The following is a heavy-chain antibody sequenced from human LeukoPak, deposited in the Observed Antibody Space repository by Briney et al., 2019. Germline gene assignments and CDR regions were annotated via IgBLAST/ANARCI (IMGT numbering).Heavy chain of an antibody. CDR1: GYTFTSYY. CDR2: INPSGGST. D-gene: IGHD1-26*01. V-gene: IGHV1-46*01. Sequence: GASVKVSCTASGYTFTSYYMHWVRQAPGQGLEWMGIINPSGGSTSYAQKFQGRVTMTRDTSTSTVYMELSSLGSGDTAVYYCARGGIYYPFDYWGQGTLVTVSS. J-gene: IGHJ4*02. CDR3: ARGGIYYPFDY.